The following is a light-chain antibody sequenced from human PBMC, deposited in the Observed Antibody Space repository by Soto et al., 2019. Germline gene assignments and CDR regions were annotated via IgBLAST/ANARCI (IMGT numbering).Light chain of an antibody. CDR2: GAS. CDR1: QCVSSN. J-gene: IGKJ5*01. V-gene: IGKV3-15*01. CDR3: QKYNNWTT. Sequence: EIVMTQSPATLSVSAGERATLSCRASQCVSSNLAWYQQKPGQAPRHLINGASTRATGIPARFSGSGSGTEFTLTISSLQSEDFAVYYCQKYNNWTTFGQGTRLEIK.